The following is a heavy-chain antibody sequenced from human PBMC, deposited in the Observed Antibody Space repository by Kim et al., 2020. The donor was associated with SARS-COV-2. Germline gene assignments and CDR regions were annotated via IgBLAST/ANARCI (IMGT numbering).Heavy chain of an antibody. CDR1: GFSFTNVW. CDR3: TSHITLGGLIY. D-gene: IGHD3-16*01. Sequence: GGSLRLSCAASGFSFTNVWLTWVRQGPGKGLEWVGQIKSHIAGGTTDFAAPVKDRFTMSRDDSKKMVYLQMNSPKMEDTAVYYCTSHITLGGLIYWGQGT. V-gene: IGHV3-15*01. J-gene: IGHJ4*02. CDR2: IKSHIAGGTT.